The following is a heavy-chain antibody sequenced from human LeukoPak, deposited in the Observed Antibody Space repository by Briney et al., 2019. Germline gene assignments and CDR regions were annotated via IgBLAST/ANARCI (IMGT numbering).Heavy chain of an antibody. CDR3: ARDALIAAVDFDY. J-gene: IGHJ4*02. Sequence: PGGSLRLSCAASGFTFSSYSMNWVRQAPGKGLEWVSSISSSSSYIYYADSVKSRFTISRDNAKNSLYLQMNSLRAEDTAVYYCARDALIAAVDFDYWGQGTLVTVSS. D-gene: IGHD6-13*01. CDR2: ISSSSSYI. V-gene: IGHV3-21*01. CDR1: GFTFSSYS.